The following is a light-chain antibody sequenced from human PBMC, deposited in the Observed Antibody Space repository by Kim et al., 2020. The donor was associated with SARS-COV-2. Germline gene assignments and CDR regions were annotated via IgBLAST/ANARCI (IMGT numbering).Light chain of an antibody. Sequence: AIQLTQSPSSLSASVGDRVTITCRASQAITSALAWYQQKSGKVPKLLIFDASSLKTGVPSRFSGSGSGTDFTLTISSLQPEDFAAYCCQQYFHRLTFGGGTKMDIK. CDR2: DAS. V-gene: IGKV1-13*02. CDR1: QAITSA. J-gene: IGKJ4*01. CDR3: QQYFHRLT.